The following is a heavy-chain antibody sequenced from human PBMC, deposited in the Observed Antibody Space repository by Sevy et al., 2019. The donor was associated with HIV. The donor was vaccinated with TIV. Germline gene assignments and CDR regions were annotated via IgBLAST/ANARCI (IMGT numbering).Heavy chain of an antibody. CDR3: ARRVDTAMVQGYYGMDV. D-gene: IGHD5-18*01. CDR1: GGSFSGYY. Sequence: SETLSLTCAVYGGSFSGYYWSWIRQPPGKGLEWIGEINHSGSTYYNPSLKSRVTISVDTSKNQFSLKLSSVTAADTAVYYCARRVDTAMVQGYYGMDVWGQGTTVTVSS. V-gene: IGHV4-34*01. J-gene: IGHJ6*02. CDR2: INHSGST.